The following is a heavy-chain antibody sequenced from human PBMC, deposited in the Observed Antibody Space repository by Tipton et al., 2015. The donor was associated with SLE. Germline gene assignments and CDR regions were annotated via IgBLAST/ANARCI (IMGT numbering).Heavy chain of an antibody. D-gene: IGHD6-13*01. CDR2: IYYSGST. V-gene: IGHV4-59*12. CDR1: GGSISSYY. Sequence: TLSLTCTVSGGSISSYYWSWIRQPPGKGLEWIGYIYYSGSTNYNPSLKSRVTISVDTSKNQFSLKLSSVTAADTAVYYCARRPSVAAAGAFDYWGQGTLVTVSS. J-gene: IGHJ4*02. CDR3: ARRPSVAAAGAFDY.